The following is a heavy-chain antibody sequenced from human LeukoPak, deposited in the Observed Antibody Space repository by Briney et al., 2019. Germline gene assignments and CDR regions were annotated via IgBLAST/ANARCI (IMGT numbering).Heavy chain of an antibody. V-gene: IGHV4-30-2*01. CDR3: AGGTYDILTGYYFDY. D-gene: IGHD3-9*01. CDR2: IYHSGST. CDR1: GGSISSGGYS. Sequence: PSQTLSLTCAVSGGSISSGGYSWSWIRQPPGKGLEWIGYIYHSGSTYYNPSLKSRVTISVDRYKNQFSLKLSSVTAADTAVYYCAGGTYDILTGYYFDYWGQGTLVTVSS. J-gene: IGHJ4*02.